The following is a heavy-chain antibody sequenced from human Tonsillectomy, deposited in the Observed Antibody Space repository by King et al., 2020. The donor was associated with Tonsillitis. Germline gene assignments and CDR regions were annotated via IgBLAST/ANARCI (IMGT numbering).Heavy chain of an antibody. CDR2: IYYTGRP. CDR1: GVSVSSGGYY. J-gene: IGHJ6*02. V-gene: IGHV4-61*08. CDR3: ARDQGYGMDV. Sequence: QLQESGPGLVKPSETLSLTCTVSGVSVSSGGYYWSWIRQPPGKGLEWIGFIYYTGRPHYTPSRKSRVTISVDTSKNPLSLKLSSVTAADTAVYYCARDQGYGMDVWGQGTTVTVSS.